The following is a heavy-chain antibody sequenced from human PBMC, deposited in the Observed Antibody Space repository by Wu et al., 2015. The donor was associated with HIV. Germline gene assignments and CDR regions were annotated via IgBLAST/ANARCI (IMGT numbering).Heavy chain of an antibody. CDR1: GYTFTSYG. D-gene: IGHD2-2*01. CDR2: ISAYNGNT. Sequence: QVQLVRSLEARGRRSLGPSVKVSCKASGYTFTSYGISWVRQAPGQGLEWMGWISAYNGNTNYAQKLQGRVTMTTDTSTSTAYMELRSLRSDDTAVYYCARDWGSTSATSDNWFDPWGQGTLVTVSS. V-gene: IGHV1-18*01. CDR3: ARDWGSTSATSDNWFDP. J-gene: IGHJ5*02.